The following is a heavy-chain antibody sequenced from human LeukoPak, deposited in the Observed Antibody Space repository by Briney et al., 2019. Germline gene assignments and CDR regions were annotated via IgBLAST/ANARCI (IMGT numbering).Heavy chain of an antibody. CDR3: ARLVSSSWPDY. CDR2: IYYSGST. V-gene: IGHV4-39*01. CDR1: GGSISSSSYY. Sequence: PSETLSLTCTVSGGSISSSSYYWGWIRQPPGKGLEWIGSIYYSGSTYYDPSLKSRVTISVDTSKNQFSLKLSSVTAADTAVYYCARLVSSSWPDYWGQGTLVTASS. J-gene: IGHJ4*02. D-gene: IGHD6-13*01.